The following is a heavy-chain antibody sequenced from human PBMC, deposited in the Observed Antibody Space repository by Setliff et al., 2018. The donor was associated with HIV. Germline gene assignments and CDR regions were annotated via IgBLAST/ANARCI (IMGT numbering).Heavy chain of an antibody. D-gene: IGHD4-17*01. Sequence: KPSETLSLTCTVSGGSISSYFWSWVRQPPGKGLEWIGYIYYSGSTNYNLSLKSRVTMSVDTFKNQFSLKLSSVTAADTAVYYCARIYDYGSYYFDYWGQGTLVTVSS. J-gene: IGHJ4*02. CDR3: ARIYDYGSYYFDY. V-gene: IGHV4-59*01. CDR1: GGSISSYF. CDR2: IYYSGST.